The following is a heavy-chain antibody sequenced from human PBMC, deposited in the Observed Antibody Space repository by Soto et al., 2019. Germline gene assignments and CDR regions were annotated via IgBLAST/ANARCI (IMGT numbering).Heavy chain of an antibody. V-gene: IGHV1-69*08. CDR2: IIPIIGII. J-gene: IGHJ5*02. D-gene: IGHD4-4*01. CDR3: AGDPDSHYNDSHASSYP. Sequence: QVQLVQSGAEVKKPGSSVKVSCKASGGTFSTYTITWVRQAPGQGLEWMGRIIPIIGIINYAQKFQGRVTISADKLTGTAYMELTGLRSDVTAVYYCAGDPDSHYNDSHASSYPWGQGTLVTVSS. CDR1: GGTFSTYT.